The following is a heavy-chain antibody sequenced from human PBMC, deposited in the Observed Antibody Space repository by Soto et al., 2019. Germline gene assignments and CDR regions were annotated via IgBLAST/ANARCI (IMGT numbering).Heavy chain of an antibody. J-gene: IGHJ5*02. CDR1: GFPFSIYW. V-gene: IGHV3-7*01. Sequence: EVQVVESGGGLVQPGGSLRLSCAASGFPFSIYWMTWVRQAPGKGLEWVANINEDGSKKYYVDSVKGRFTISRDNAKNSLYLQMNSLKVEDTAVYYCATEYECGPDAWGQGTLVTVSS. CDR2: INEDGSKK. D-gene: IGHD2-21*01. CDR3: ATEYECGPDA.